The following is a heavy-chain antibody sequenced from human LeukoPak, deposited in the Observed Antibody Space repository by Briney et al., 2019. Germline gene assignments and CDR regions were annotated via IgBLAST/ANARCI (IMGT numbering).Heavy chain of an antibody. CDR2: ISRRGDKT. V-gene: IGHV3-23*01. CDR3: AKERSAGWPYDY. D-gene: IGHD6-19*01. Sequence: GGSLRLSCAASGFTFSGYSMNWVRQAPGKGLEWVSGISRRGDKTYYADSVKGRFTISRDNSRNTLYLQMNSLRVEDTAIYYCAKERSAGWPYDYWGHGTLVTASS. J-gene: IGHJ4*01. CDR1: GFTFSGYS.